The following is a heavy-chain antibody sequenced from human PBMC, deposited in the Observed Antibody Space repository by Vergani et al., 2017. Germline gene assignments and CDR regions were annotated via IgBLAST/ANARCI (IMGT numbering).Heavy chain of an antibody. J-gene: IGHJ4*02. CDR1: GGPISSSSYY. D-gene: IGHD3-16*02. CDR2: IYYSGRT. V-gene: IGHV4-39*01. Sequence: QLQLQESGPGLVKPSETLSLTCTVSGGPISSSSYYLGWIRQPPGKGLEWIGSIYYSGRTYYNPSLKSRVTISVDTSKNQFSLKLSSVTAADTAVYYCANHYTPFGPPMDYWGQGTLVTVSS. CDR3: ANHYTPFGPPMDY.